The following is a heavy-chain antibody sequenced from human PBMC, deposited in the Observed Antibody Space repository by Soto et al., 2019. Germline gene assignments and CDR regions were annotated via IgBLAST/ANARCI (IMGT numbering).Heavy chain of an antibody. V-gene: IGHV3-11*06. Sequence: QVQLVESGGGLVKPGGSLRLSCAASGFTFSDYHMSWIRQAPGKGLEWVSYISDSGSYTNYADSVKGRLTISRDNAENSLSMQMNTLGAEDTAVYYCARLESRDFTGGWFDPWGQGTLVTVSS. CDR1: GFTFSDYH. CDR2: ISDSGSYT. CDR3: ARLESRDFTGGWFDP. J-gene: IGHJ5*02. D-gene: IGHD2-2*01.